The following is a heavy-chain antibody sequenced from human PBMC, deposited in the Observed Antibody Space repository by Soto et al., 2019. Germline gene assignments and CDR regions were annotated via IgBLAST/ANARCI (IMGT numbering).Heavy chain of an antibody. D-gene: IGHD3-16*01. Sequence: EVQLVESGGGLVKPGGSLRLSCAASGFTFSNAWMSWVRQAPGKGLEWVGRIKSKTDGGTTDYAAPVKGRFTISRDNSKNTLYLQMNSLRAEDTAVYYCARRLGRGEGMDVWGQGTTVTVSS. CDR3: ARRLGRGEGMDV. CDR1: GFTFSNAW. CDR2: IKSKTDGGTT. J-gene: IGHJ6*02. V-gene: IGHV3-15*01.